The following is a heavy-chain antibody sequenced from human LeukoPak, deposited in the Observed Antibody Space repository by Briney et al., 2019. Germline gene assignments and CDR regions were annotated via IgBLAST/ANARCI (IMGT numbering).Heavy chain of an antibody. V-gene: IGHV4-31*03. CDR2: IYYSGST. CDR1: GGSISSGGYY. D-gene: IGHD3/OR15-3a*01. CDR3: AGDDLEDWFDP. Sequence: PSETLSLTCTVSGGSISSGGYYWSWIRQHPGKGLEWIGYIYYSGSTYYNPSLKSRVTISVDTSKNQFSLKLSSVTAADTAVYCCAGDDLEDWFDPWGQGTLVTVSS. J-gene: IGHJ5*02.